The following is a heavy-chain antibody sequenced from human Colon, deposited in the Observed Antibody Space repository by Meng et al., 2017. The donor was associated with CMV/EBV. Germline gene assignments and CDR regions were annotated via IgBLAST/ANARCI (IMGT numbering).Heavy chain of an antibody. CDR1: GYTFTGYY. CDR3: AREGGDCSSTSCYTSTRGYYGMDV. D-gene: IGHD2-2*02. Sequence: ASVKVSCKASGYTFTGYYMYWVRQAPGQGLEWMGWINPNSGGTKYEQKFQGRVTMTRDTSISAAYMELSRLSSDDTAVYYCAREGGDCSSTSCYTSTRGYYGMDVWGQGTTVTVSS. CDR2: INPNSGGT. V-gene: IGHV1-2*02. J-gene: IGHJ6*02.